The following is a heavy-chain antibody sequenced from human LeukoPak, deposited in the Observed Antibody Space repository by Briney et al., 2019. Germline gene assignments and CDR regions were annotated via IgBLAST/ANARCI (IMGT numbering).Heavy chain of an antibody. J-gene: IGHJ4*02. Sequence: ASVKVSCKASGYTFIGYYIHWVRQAPGQGPEWMGWINPSSGGTNYAQKFQGRVTMTRDTSITTAYMEMSRLRSDDTAVHYCAIGYDSSGYSFDYWGQGTLVTVSS. CDR2: INPSSGGT. D-gene: IGHD3-22*01. CDR1: GYTFIGYY. CDR3: AIGYDSSGYSFDY. V-gene: IGHV1-2*02.